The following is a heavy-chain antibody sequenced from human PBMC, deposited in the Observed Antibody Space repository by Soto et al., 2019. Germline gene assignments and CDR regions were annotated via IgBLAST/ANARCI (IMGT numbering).Heavy chain of an antibody. D-gene: IGHD1-26*01. V-gene: IGHV4-4*07. CDR3: ASLGGTIDY. CDR2: IHSRGYT. J-gene: IGHJ4*02. Sequence: QVHLQESGPGLVKPSETLSLTCTVSGGSISTYYWNWIRQPAGKGLEWIGRIHSRGYTNYNSSLRSRVTMSVDSSKCQISLKMTSVTAADPAVYYCASLGGTIDYWDQGTLVTVAS. CDR1: GGSISTYY.